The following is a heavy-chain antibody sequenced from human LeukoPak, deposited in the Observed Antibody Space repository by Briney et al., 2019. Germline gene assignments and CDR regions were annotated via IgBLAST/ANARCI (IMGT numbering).Heavy chain of an antibody. D-gene: IGHD3-22*01. CDR3: ARAYNYYDSSGYYSY. Sequence: GGSLRLSCAASGFAFSDYYMSWILQAPGKGLEWVSYISTSASTKYYADSVKGRFTISRDNAKNSLYLQMNSLRAEDTAVYYCARAYNYYDSSGYYSYWGQGTLVTVSS. V-gene: IGHV3-11*04. CDR1: GFAFSDYY. CDR2: ISTSASTK. J-gene: IGHJ4*02.